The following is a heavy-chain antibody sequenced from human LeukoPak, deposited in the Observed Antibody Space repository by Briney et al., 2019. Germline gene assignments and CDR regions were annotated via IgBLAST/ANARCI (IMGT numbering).Heavy chain of an antibody. J-gene: IGHJ4*02. CDR1: GFTFSSYA. D-gene: IGHD3-22*01. V-gene: IGHV3-23*01. CDR2: ISGSGGST. Sequence: GGSLRLSCAASGFTFSSYAMSWVRQAPGKGLEWVSAISGSGGSTYYADSVKGRFTISRDNSKNTLYLQMNSLRAGDTAVYYCARGLYDSSGYYYFPHYWGQGTLVTVSS. CDR3: ARGLYDSSGYYYFPHY.